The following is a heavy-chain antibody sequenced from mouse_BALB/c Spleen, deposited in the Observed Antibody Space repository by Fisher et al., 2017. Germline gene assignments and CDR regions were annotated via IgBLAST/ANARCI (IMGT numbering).Heavy chain of an antibody. J-gene: IGHJ4*01. CDR3: ARSGSTMITMVY. Sequence: RFTISRDNARNILYLQMTSLRSEDTAMYYCARSGSTMITMVYWGQGTSVTVSS. D-gene: IGHD2-4*01. V-gene: IGHV5-6-5*01.